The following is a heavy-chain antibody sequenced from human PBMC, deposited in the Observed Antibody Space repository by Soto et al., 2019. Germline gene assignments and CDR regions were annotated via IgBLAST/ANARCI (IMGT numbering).Heavy chain of an antibody. CDR3: AKEGYSSGWSQVENFDY. V-gene: IGHV3-23*01. D-gene: IGHD6-19*01. J-gene: IGHJ4*02. CDR1: GFTFSSYA. CDR2: ISGSGGST. Sequence: EVQLLESGGGLVQPGGSLRLSCAASGFTFSSYAMSWVRQAPGKGLEWVSAISGSGGSTYYADSVKGRFTISRDNSKNTLYLQMNSLRAEDTAVYYCAKEGYSSGWSQVENFDYWGQGTLVTVSS.